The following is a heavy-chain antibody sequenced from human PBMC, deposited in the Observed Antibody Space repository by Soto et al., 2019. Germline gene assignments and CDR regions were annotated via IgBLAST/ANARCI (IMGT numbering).Heavy chain of an antibody. D-gene: IGHD6-19*01. Sequence: VQLVESGGGVVQPGRSLRLSCAASGFTFSDYAMHWVRQAPGKGLEWVAVVSHDGRNTHYADSVKGRFTISRDSSKNTVSLEITSLRAADTAVYYCAKGGRQWLVTSDFNYGGQGALVTVSS. CDR1: GFTFSDYA. V-gene: IGHV3-30*18. J-gene: IGHJ4*02. CDR3: AKGGRQWLVTSDFNY. CDR2: VSHDGRNT.